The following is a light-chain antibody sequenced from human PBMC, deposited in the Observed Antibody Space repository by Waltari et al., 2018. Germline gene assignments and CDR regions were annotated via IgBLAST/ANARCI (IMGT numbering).Light chain of an antibody. CDR3: ATWDGSLSAVV. J-gene: IGLJ2*01. CDR1: STNVGRNL. CDR2: RND. Sequence: QPLVTQPPSPSGTPGQRVTLSCSGSSTNVGRNLFYWYQQLPGATPNVLIFRNDRRPAGVPDRFSGSKSGTSASLDISGLRSEDEANYYCATWDGSLSAVVFGGGTKLTVL. V-gene: IGLV1-47*01.